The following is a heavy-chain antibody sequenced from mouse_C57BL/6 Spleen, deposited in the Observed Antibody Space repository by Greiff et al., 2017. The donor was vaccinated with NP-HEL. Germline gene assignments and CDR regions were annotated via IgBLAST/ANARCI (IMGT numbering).Heavy chain of an antibody. D-gene: IGHD1-1*01. Sequence: EVQLQQSGPELVKPGASVKISCKASGYTFTDYYMNWVKQSHGKSLEWIGDINPNNGGTSYNQKFKGKATLTVDKSSSTAYMELRSLTSEDSAVYYCANYYGSFAYWGQGTLVTVSA. V-gene: IGHV1-26*01. CDR3: ANYYGSFAY. CDR1: GYTFTDYY. CDR2: INPNNGGT. J-gene: IGHJ3*01.